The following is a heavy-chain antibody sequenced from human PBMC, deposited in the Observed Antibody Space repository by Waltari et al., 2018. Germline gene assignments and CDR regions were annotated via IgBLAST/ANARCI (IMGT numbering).Heavy chain of an antibody. Sequence: EINHSGSTNYNPSLKSRVTISVDTSKNQFSLKLSSVTAADTAVYYCASVDTAMVTLDAFDIWGQGTMVTVSS. V-gene: IGHV4-34*01. J-gene: IGHJ3*02. CDR3: ASVDTAMVTLDAFDI. D-gene: IGHD5-18*01. CDR2: INHSGST.